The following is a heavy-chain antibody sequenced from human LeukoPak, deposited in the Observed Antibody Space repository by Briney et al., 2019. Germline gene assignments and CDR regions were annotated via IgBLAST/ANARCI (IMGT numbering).Heavy chain of an antibody. CDR1: GYTFTSYD. J-gene: IGHJ4*02. V-gene: IGHV1-8*01. CDR3: ARRHGRCSDGSCYYPDY. D-gene: IGHD2-15*01. Sequence: ASVKVSCKASGYTFTSYDINWVRQATGQGLEWMGWMNHNSGNTGYAQKFQGRVTMTRNSSITTAYMELSSLRSEDTAVYYCARRHGRCSDGSCYYPDYWGQGTLVTVSS. CDR2: MNHNSGNT.